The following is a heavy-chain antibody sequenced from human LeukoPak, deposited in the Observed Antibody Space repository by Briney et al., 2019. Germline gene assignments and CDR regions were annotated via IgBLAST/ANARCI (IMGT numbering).Heavy chain of an antibody. J-gene: IGHJ3*02. CDR1: SGSISTSNYY. CDR2: IFYSGST. Sequence: SETLSLTCTVSSGSISTSNYYWGWVRQPPGKALEWIGNIFYSGSTYYSPSLKSRVTISLDTSRNQFSLKLSSVTAADTAVYYCARLGSGYYLDAFDIWGQGTMVTVSS. V-gene: IGHV4-39*07. D-gene: IGHD3-22*01. CDR3: ARLGSGYYLDAFDI.